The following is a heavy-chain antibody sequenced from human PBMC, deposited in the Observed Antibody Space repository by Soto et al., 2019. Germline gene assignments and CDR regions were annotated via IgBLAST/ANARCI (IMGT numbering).Heavy chain of an antibody. CDR1: GGSISSYY. CDR3: ARATPQWLVSYYFDY. J-gene: IGHJ4*02. D-gene: IGHD6-19*01. V-gene: IGHV4-59*01. Sequence: SETMSLTCTVSGGSISSYYWSWIRQPPGKGLEWIGYIYYSGSTNYNPSLKSRVTISVDTSKNQFSLKLSSVTAADTAVYYCARATPQWLVSYYFDYWGQGTLVTVSS. CDR2: IYYSGST.